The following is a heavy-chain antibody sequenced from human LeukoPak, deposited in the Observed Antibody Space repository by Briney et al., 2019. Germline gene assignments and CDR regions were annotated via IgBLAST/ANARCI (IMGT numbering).Heavy chain of an antibody. D-gene: IGHD1-1*01. CDR3: ARAERSRLMSNWFDP. CDR2: IIPIFGTA. CDR1: GGTFSSYA. J-gene: IGHJ5*02. Sequence: ASVKVSCKASGGTFSSYAISWVRQAPGQGLEWMGGIIPIFGTANYAQKFQGRVTITTDESTSTAYMELSSLRSEDTAVYYCARAERSRLMSNWFDPWGQGTLVTVSS. V-gene: IGHV1-69*05.